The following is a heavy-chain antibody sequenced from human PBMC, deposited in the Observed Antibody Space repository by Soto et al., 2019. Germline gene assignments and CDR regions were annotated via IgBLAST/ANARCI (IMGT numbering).Heavy chain of an antibody. V-gene: IGHV1-69*13. CDR3: ARSPRGASWFDP. J-gene: IGHJ5*02. CDR1: GGTFSSYA. Sequence: SVKVSCKASGGTFSSYAISWVRQAPGQGLEWMGGIIPIFGTANYAQKFQGRVTITADESTSTAYMELSSLRSEDTAVYYCARSPRGASWFDPWGQGTLVTVSS. CDR2: IIPIFGTA. D-gene: IGHD3-10*01.